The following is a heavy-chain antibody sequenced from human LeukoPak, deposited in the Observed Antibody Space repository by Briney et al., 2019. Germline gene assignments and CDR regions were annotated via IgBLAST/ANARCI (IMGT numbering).Heavy chain of an antibody. CDR3: AKDRQQLVLFPLDY. CDR1: GFTFDDYA. V-gene: IGHV3-9*01. J-gene: IGHJ4*02. Sequence: GRSLRLSCAVSGFTFDDYAMHWVRQAPGKGLEWVSGISWNSGSIGYADSVKGRFTISRDNAKNSLYLQMNSLRAEDTALYYCAKDRQQLVLFPLDYWGQGTLVTVSS. CDR2: ISWNSGSI. D-gene: IGHD6-13*01.